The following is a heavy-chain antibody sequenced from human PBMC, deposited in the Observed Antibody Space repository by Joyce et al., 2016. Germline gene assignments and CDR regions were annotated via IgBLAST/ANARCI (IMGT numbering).Heavy chain of an antibody. V-gene: IGHV3-23*01. D-gene: IGHD3-3*01. CDR2: ISSSGGDS. CDR3: AKAASPITGFSVSGASGMDV. Sequence: EVQLLESGGGLIQPGGSLRLSCAASGFTFNTYTMNWVRQAPGKGLEWVSSISSSGGDSESADSVKGRFTISRDNAQNTLDLQMNSLRGEDTATYYCAKAASPITGFSVSGASGMDVWGQGTTVTVSS. J-gene: IGHJ6*02. CDR1: GFTFNTYT.